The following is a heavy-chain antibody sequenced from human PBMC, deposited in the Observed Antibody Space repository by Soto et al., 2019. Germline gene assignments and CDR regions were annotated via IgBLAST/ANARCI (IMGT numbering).Heavy chain of an antibody. V-gene: IGHV4-34*01. CDR3: ARDNITGLFDY. CDR2: INHSGST. CDR1: GGSFSGYY. D-gene: IGHD2-8*02. J-gene: IGHJ4*02. Sequence: QVQLQQWGAGLLKPSETLSLTCAVYGGSFSGYYWTWIRQPPGTGLERIGEINHSGSTNYNPSLKSRVTISVEPSNNQFSLKLTSVTAAATAVYYCARDNITGLFDYWGQGTLVTVSS.